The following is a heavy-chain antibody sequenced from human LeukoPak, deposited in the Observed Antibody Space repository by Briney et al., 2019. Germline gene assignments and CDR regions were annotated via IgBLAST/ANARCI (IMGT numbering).Heavy chain of an antibody. V-gene: IGHV3-48*03. CDR1: GFTFSSYE. Sequence: GGSLRLSCAASGFTFSSYEMNWVRQAPGKGLEWVSYISSGDSAIYYADSVKGRFTISGDNAKNSLYLQMDRLRAEDTAVYYCAVILRLSGWSWGQGTLVTVSS. D-gene: IGHD6-19*01. J-gene: IGHJ5*02. CDR3: AVILRLSGWS. CDR2: ISSGDSAI.